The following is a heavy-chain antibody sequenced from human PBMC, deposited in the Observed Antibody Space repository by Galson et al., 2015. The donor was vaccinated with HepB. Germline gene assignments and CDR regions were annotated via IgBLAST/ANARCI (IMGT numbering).Heavy chain of an antibody. Sequence: SVKVSCKVSGGTFSSNAISWVRQAPGQGLEWMGGTIPILGTTNYAQKFQDRVTITADNSASTAYMELSSLRSEDTAVYYCAREGTLTFGGAIAKCAFDVWGQGTMVTVSS. J-gene: IGHJ3*01. V-gene: IGHV1-69*10. CDR1: GGTFSSNA. CDR3: AREGTLTFGGAIAKCAFDV. CDR2: TIPILGTT. D-gene: IGHD3-16*02.